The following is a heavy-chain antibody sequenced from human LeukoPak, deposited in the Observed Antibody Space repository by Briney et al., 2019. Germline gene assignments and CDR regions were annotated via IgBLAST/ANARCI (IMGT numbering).Heavy chain of an antibody. CDR1: GYRFTSYD. Sequence: ASVTVSCKASGYRFTSYDMHWVRQAPGQGLEWMGIINPSGGSTSYAQRFQGRVAMTRDTSTTTVCMEVNSLTSEDTAVYFCARDGPTAAPFDYWGQGTLVTVSS. CDR2: INPSGGST. J-gene: IGHJ4*02. V-gene: IGHV1-46*01. CDR3: ARDGPTAAPFDY. D-gene: IGHD2-2*01.